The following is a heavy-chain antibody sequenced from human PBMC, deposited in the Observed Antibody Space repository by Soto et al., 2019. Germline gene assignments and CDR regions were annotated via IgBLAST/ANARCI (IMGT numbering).Heavy chain of an antibody. V-gene: IGHV5-51*01. Sequence: AESLKISCTGSGYTFSTYWIGWVRQKPGKGLEWMGNIYPGDSNTRYSPSFQGRVTISADKSISTAYLQWGSLEASDSARYFCSTGYYTWLDPGGHGTMAIVS. D-gene: IGHD2-8*01. J-gene: IGHJ5*02. CDR1: GYTFSTYW. CDR2: IYPGDSNT. CDR3: STGYYTWLDP.